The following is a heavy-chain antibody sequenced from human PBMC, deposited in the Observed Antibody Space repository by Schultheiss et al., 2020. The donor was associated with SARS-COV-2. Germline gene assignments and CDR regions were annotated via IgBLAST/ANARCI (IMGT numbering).Heavy chain of an antibody. Sequence: ASVKVSCKASGYTFSDYGINWVRQAPGQGLEWLGWITDYNGNTKSSHKFEGRVTLTTDASSSTAYMELRSLRSDDTAVYYCARVLGLVGASPLDSWGQGTLVTVSS. V-gene: IGHV1-18*01. CDR1: GYTFSDYG. CDR3: ARVLGLVGASPLDS. J-gene: IGHJ5*01. D-gene: IGHD1-26*01. CDR2: ITDYNGNT.